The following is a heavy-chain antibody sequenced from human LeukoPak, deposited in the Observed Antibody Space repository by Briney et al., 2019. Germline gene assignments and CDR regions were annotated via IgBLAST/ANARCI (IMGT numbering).Heavy chain of an antibody. CDR3: AKPNSGWYTWGP. CDR1: GFTFSSYA. Sequence: PGGSLRLSCAASGFTFSSYAMSWVRQAPGRGLEWVSAISGSGDTTNYADSVKGRFTISRDNSKNTLYLQMNGLRDEDTAKYYCAKPNSGWYTWGPWGQGTLVTVSS. J-gene: IGHJ5*02. D-gene: IGHD6-19*01. CDR2: ISGSGDTT. V-gene: IGHV3-23*01.